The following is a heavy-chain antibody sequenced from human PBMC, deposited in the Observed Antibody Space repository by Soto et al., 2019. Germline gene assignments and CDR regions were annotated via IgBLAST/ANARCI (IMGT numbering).Heavy chain of an antibody. Sequence: GGSLRLSCAASGFTFSTYAMSWVRQAPGKGLEWVSGISASGGSTYYADSVKGRFSISRDNSKNTLYVLMNSLRVEDTAVYYCAKTTRGGIAVTGNNYFDFWGQGTLVTVSS. D-gene: IGHD6-19*01. CDR3: AKTTRGGIAVTGNNYFDF. CDR2: ISASGGST. CDR1: GFTFSTYA. J-gene: IGHJ4*02. V-gene: IGHV3-23*01.